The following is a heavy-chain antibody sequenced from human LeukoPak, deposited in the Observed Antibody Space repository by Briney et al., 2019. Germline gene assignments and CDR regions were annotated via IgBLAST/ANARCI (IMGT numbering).Heavy chain of an antibody. J-gene: IGHJ5*02. CDR3: ASLMGSGSWYSWFDP. V-gene: IGHV4-4*02. D-gene: IGHD6-13*01. CDR1: GASISSGDW. Sequence: PSGTLSLTCAVSGASISSGDWRSWVRQPPGKGLEWIGEIHHSGTSIYNPSLTSRVTISADKSKNQFSLKVTSVTAADTAVYYCASLMGSGSWYSWFDPWGQGTLVTVSS. CDR2: IHHSGTS.